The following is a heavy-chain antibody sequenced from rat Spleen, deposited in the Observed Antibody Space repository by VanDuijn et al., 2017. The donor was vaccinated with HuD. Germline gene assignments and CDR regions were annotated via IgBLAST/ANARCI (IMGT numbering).Heavy chain of an antibody. D-gene: IGHD1-11*01. V-gene: IGHV5-25*01. CDR3: TTDRPGGVMDA. J-gene: IGHJ4*01. Sequence: EVQLVESGGGLVQPGRSMRLSCAASGFTFSNYYMAWVRQAPTKGLEWVASITPGGDNSYYRDSVKGRFTIARDNAKSTLYLQMKSLRSEDTATYFCTTDRPGGVMDAWGQGASLTVSS. CDR2: ITPGGDNS. CDR1: GFTFSNYY.